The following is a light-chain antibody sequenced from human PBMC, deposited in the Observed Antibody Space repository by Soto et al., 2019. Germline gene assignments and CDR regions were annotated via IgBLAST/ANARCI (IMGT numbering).Light chain of an antibody. Sequence: DIQMTQSPSSLSASVGDRVTITCRASQSISSYLNWYQQKPGKAPKLLISAASSLQSGVPSRFSGSGSATDFTLTISSLQPEDFATYYCQQSYRTPRTFGQGTKVEIK. CDR2: AAS. J-gene: IGKJ1*01. CDR1: QSISSY. V-gene: IGKV1-39*01. CDR3: QQSYRTPRT.